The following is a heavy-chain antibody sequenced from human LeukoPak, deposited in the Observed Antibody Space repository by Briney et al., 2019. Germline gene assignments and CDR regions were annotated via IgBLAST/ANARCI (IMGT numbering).Heavy chain of an antibody. CDR3: ARPYSSSSWFDP. V-gene: IGHV3-74*01. CDR1: GFTFSSYW. CDR2: INSDGSST. D-gene: IGHD6-13*01. J-gene: IGHJ5*02. Sequence: GGSLRLSCAASGFTFSSYWMHWVRQAPGKGLVWVSRINSDGSSTSYADSVKGRFTISRDNAKNTLYLQMNSLRAEDTAVYYCARPYSSSSWFDPWGQGTLVTVSS.